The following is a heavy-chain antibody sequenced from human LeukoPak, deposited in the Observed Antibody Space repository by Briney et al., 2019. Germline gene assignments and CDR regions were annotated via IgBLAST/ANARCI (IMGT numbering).Heavy chain of an antibody. CDR3: AKHRRSTLVTAYFDS. J-gene: IGHJ4*02. CDR2: ISSRGADT. D-gene: IGHD2-21*02. Sequence: HPGGSLRLSCTASGFTFSTLAMSWVGQAPGKGLEGGSSISSRGADTSYADSGKGRFTISRDNTKNTLYLQLNSLRVDDAAIYYCAKHRRSTLVTAYFDSWGQGTLVTVSS. V-gene: IGHV3-23*01. CDR1: GFTFSTLA.